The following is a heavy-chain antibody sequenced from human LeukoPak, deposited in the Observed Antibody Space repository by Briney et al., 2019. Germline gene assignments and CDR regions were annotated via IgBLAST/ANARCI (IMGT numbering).Heavy chain of an antibody. V-gene: IGHV3-7*03. CDR2: INEVGNEK. CDR1: GISFSRYW. CDR3: AKEAYCGGDCYSGLIDY. J-gene: IGHJ4*02. D-gene: IGHD2-21*02. Sequence: GKSLRLSCAASGISFSRYWMSWVRQAPGKGLEWVASINEVGNEKHYVDSVKGRFTISRDNSKNTLYLQMNSLRAEDTAVYYCAKEAYCGGDCYSGLIDYWGQGTLATVSS.